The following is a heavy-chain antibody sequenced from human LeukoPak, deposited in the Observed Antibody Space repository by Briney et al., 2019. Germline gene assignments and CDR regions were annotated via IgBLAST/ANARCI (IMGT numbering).Heavy chain of an antibody. V-gene: IGHV3-15*01. CDR3: TTWNKVCYYDSSGYQDY. Sequence: PGGSLRLSCAASGFTFSNAWMSWVRQAPGKGLEWVGRIKSKTDGGTTDYAAPVKGRFTISRDDSKNTLYLQMNSLKTEDTAVYYCTTWNKVCYYDSSGYQDYWGQGTLVTVSS. CDR1: GFTFSNAW. J-gene: IGHJ4*02. CDR2: IKSKTDGGTT. D-gene: IGHD3-22*01.